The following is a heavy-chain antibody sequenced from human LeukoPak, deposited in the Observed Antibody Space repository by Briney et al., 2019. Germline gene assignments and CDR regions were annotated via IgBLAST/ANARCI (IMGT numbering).Heavy chain of an antibody. Sequence: SETLSLTCTVSGSSISSSSYYWGWIRQPPGKGLEWIGSIYYSGSTYYNPSLKSRVTISVDTSKNQFSLKLSSVTAADTAVYYCARVPYYFDYWGQGTLVTVSS. CDR1: GSSISSSSYY. D-gene: IGHD1-1*01. CDR2: IYYSGST. J-gene: IGHJ4*02. CDR3: ARVPYYFDY. V-gene: IGHV4-39*01.